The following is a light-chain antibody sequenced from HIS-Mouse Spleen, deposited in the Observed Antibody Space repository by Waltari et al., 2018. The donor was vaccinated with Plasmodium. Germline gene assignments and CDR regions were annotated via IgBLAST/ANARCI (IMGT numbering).Light chain of an antibody. Sequence: SYELTQPPSVSVSPGQTASITCSGDKSGYTYPCWYQQKPGQSPVLVIYQDSKRPSGIPERFSGSNSGNTATLTISGTQAMDEADYYCQAWDSSTVVFGGGTKLTVL. CDR1: KSGYTY. J-gene: IGLJ2*01. CDR2: QDS. CDR3: QAWDSSTVV. V-gene: IGLV3-1*01.